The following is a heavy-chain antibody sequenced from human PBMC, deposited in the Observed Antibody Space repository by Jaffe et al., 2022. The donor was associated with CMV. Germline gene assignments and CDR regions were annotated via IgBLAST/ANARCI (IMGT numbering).Heavy chain of an antibody. J-gene: IGHJ5*02. CDR3: AKDIDYGDSKSSPNWFDP. Sequence: QVQLVESGGGVVQPGRSLRLSCAASGFTFSSYGMHWVRQAPGKGLEWVAVISYDGSNKYYADSVKGRFTISRDNSKNTLYLQMNSLRAEDTAVYYCAKDIDYGDSKSSPNWFDPWGQGTLVTVSS. D-gene: IGHD4-17*01. CDR1: GFTFSSYG. V-gene: IGHV3-30*18. CDR2: ISYDGSNK.